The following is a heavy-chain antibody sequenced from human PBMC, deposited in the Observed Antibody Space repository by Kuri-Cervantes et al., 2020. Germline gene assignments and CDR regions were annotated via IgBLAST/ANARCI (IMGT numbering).Heavy chain of an antibody. J-gene: IGHJ3*02. D-gene: IGHD2-15*01. Sequence: GGSLRLSCTASGFTFGDYAMSWVRQAPGKGLEWVGFIRSKAYGGTTEYAASVKGRFTISRDDSKSIAYLQMNSLKTEDTAVYYCTRAPLYCSGGSCYGNAFDIWGQGTMVTVSS. CDR3: TRAPLYCSGGSCYGNAFDI. V-gene: IGHV3-49*04. CDR2: IRSKAYGGTT. CDR1: GFTFGDYA.